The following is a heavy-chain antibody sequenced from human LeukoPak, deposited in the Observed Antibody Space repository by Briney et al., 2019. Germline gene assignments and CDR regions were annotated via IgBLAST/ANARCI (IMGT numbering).Heavy chain of an antibody. V-gene: IGHV3-20*04. CDR3: AKTSLSDASGHYYYMDV. CDR1: GFTFDDYG. CDR2: INWNGGST. D-gene: IGHD3-3*01. Sequence: PGGSLRLSCAASGFTFDDYGMSWVRQAPGKGLEWVSGINWNGGSTGYADSVKGRFTISRDNSQNTVSLQVNNLRPEDTALYYCAKTSLSDASGHYYYMDVWGKGTTVTVSS. J-gene: IGHJ6*03.